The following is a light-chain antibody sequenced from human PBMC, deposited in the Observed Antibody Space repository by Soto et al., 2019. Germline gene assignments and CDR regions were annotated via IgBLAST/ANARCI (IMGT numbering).Light chain of an antibody. J-gene: IGKJ2*01. V-gene: IGKV3-20*01. Sequence: EIVLTQSPGTLYLSPGERATLSCRASQSVSSSYLAWYQQKPGQAPRLLIYGASSRATGIPDRFSGSGSGTDFTLTISRLEPEDFAGYYCQQYGSSPPYTFGQGTKLELK. CDR1: QSVSSSY. CDR2: GAS. CDR3: QQYGSSPPYT.